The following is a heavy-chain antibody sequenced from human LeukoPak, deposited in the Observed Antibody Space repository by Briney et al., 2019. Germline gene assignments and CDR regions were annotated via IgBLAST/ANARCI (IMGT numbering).Heavy chain of an antibody. J-gene: IGHJ4*02. V-gene: IGHV3-23*01. D-gene: IGHD2-2*01. CDR3: SKGSCGSTHIDH. Sequence: GGSLRLSCAASGFTFSSYGMTWVRQAPGRGLECVSGISGSGGSTYYADSVKGRFTISRDNSKDTLDLQMNSLRVEDTAVYYCSKGSCGSTHIDHWGQGALVTVSS. CDR1: GFTFSSYG. CDR2: ISGSGGST.